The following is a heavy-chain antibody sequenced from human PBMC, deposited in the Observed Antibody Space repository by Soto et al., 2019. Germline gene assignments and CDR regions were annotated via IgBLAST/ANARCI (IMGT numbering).Heavy chain of an antibody. J-gene: IGHJ6*02. CDR2: ISAYNGNT. CDR3: ARVRYYYGSGSYYIYYYGMDV. Sequence: VAAVKVSCKASGYTFTSYGISWVRQAPGQGLEWMGWISAYNGNTNYAQKLQGRVTMTTDTSTNTAYMELRSLRSDDTAVYYCARVRYYYGSGSYYIYYYGMDVWG. CDR1: GYTFTSYG. V-gene: IGHV1-18*04. D-gene: IGHD3-10*01.